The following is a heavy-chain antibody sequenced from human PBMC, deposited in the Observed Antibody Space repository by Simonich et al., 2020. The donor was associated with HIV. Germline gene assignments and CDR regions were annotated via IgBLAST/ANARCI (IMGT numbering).Heavy chain of an antibody. CDR3: ARGYCSRTSCMGGDTFDI. D-gene: IGHD2-2*01. V-gene: IGHV4-34*01. J-gene: IGHJ3*02. Sequence: QVRLQQWGAVLLKPSETLSLTCAVYGGSFSGYYWSWIRQSPGKGLEWIGEINHFGSTNYNTSLKGRVTISVDTSKNQFSLKLSSVTAADTAVFYCARGYCSRTSCMGGDTFDIWGQGTVVTVS. CDR1: GGSFSGYY. CDR2: INHFGST.